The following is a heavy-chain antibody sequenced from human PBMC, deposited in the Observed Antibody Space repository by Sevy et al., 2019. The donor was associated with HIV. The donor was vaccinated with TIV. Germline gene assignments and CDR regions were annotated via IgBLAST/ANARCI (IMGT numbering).Heavy chain of an antibody. CDR1: GFTFGDYG. J-gene: IGHJ4*02. CDR2: IYSGGST. Sequence: GGSLRLSCTTSGFTFGDYGVSWFRQAPGKGLEWVSVIYSGGSTYYADSVKGRFTISRDNSKNTLYLQMNSLRAGDTAVYYCARDRGSGWDPTQDYYFDYWGEGTLVTVSS. CDR3: ARDRGSGWDPTQDYYFDY. V-gene: IGHV3-53*01. D-gene: IGHD6-19*01.